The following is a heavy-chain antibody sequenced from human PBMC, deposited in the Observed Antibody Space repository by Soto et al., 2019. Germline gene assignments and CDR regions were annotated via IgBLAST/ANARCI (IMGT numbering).Heavy chain of an antibody. CDR3: ARAVTWGLDV. Sequence: EVQLVESGGGLVQPGGSLRLSCAASGFTFSLYSMSWVRQAPGKGLEWVSYISRSSTGIHYADSVKGRFTISRDDATNSIHLQMNSLGDGDTALYYCARAVTWGLDVWGQGTTVSISS. D-gene: IGHD3-10*01. CDR2: ISRSSTGI. J-gene: IGHJ6*02. CDR1: GFTFSLYS. V-gene: IGHV3-48*02.